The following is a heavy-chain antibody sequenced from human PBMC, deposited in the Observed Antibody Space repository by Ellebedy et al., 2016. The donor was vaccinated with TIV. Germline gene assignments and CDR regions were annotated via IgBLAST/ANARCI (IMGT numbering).Heavy chain of an antibody. CDR1: GYTFTSYY. J-gene: IGHJ4*02. CDR3: ARADYYGSGSPYFDY. D-gene: IGHD3-10*01. CDR2: INPSGGST. V-gene: IGHV1-46*01. Sequence: ASVKVSXXASGYTFTSYYMHWVRQAPGQGLEWMGIINPSGGSTSYAQKFQGRVTMTRDTSTSTAYMELRSLRSDDTAVYYCARADYYGSGSPYFDYWGQGTLVTVSS.